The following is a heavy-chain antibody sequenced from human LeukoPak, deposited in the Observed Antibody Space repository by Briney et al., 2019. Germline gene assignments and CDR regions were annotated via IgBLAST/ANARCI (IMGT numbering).Heavy chain of an antibody. CDR1: GGTFSSYA. V-gene: IGHV1-69*01. D-gene: IGHD1-1*01. CDR3: GRDNLEGEPFDY. Sequence: SSVKVSCKASGGTFSSYAISWVRQAPGQGLEWMGGIIPIFGTANYAQKFQGRVTITADESTSTAYMELSSLRSEDTAVYYCGRDNLEGEPFDYWGQGTLVTVSS. J-gene: IGHJ4*02. CDR2: IIPIFGTA.